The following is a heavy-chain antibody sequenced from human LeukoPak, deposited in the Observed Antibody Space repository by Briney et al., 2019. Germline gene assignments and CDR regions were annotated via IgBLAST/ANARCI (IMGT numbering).Heavy chain of an antibody. CDR1: GFTFNKWS. CDR2: IISRADTT. Sequence: PGGSLRLSCAASGFTFNKWSMNWARQAPGKGREWVSNIISRADTTHYADSVKGRFTISRDNAKNWLFLQLYSLRAEDTAVYYCARGRGYCTGASCDIDYWGQGTLVTVSS. J-gene: IGHJ4*02. V-gene: IGHV3-48*04. D-gene: IGHD2-8*02. CDR3: ARGRGYCTGASCDIDY.